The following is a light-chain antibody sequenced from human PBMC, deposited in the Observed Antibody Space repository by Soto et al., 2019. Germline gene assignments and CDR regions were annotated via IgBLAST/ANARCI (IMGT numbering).Light chain of an antibody. Sequence: EIVLTQSPGTLSLSPGERAALSCRASQSVRSTSLAWYQQKPGRALRLLIYGASSRAVGIPHRFSGSGSGTDFPLTITRLEPEDFAVYSCQQYGSSPITFGQGTRLEIK. V-gene: IGKV3-20*01. CDR3: QQYGSSPIT. CDR2: GAS. CDR1: QSVRSTS. J-gene: IGKJ5*01.